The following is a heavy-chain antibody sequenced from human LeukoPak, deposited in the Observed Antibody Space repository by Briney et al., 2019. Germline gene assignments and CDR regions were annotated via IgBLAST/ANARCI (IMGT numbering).Heavy chain of an antibody. CDR1: GGSISSYY. Sequence: SETLSLTCTVSGGSISSYYWSWIRQPPGKGLEWIGYIYYSGSTNYNPSLKSRVTISVDTSKNQFSLKLSSVTAADTAVYYCARKRGNIKGWLRSTEENSYTYKMAAWGKGTTVTVSS. CDR3: ARKRGNIKGWLRSTEENSYTYKMAA. CDR2: IYYSGST. J-gene: IGHJ6*03. D-gene: IGHD5-12*01. V-gene: IGHV4-59*01.